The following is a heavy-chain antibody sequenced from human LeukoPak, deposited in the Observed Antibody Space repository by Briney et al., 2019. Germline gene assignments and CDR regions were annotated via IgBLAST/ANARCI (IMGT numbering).Heavy chain of an antibody. J-gene: IGHJ4*02. D-gene: IGHD6-19*01. V-gene: IGHV3-74*01. Sequence: GGSLRLSCAASGFTFNRNWMHWVRQAPGKGLVWVSRINSDGSSTNYADSVKGRFTISRDNAKNTLHLQMNSLRAEDTAVYYCVRDLGIAVAPGYWGQGTLVTVSS. CDR2: INSDGSST. CDR1: GFTFNRNW. CDR3: VRDLGIAVAPGY.